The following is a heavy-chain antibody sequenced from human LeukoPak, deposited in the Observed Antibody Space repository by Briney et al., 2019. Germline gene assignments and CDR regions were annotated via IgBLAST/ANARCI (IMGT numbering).Heavy chain of an antibody. V-gene: IGHV3-30*01. CDR1: GFTFSSYA. CDR2: ISYDGSNK. CDR3: ARGVGFTFDY. Sequence: GGSLRLSCAASGFTFSSYAMHWVRQAPGKGLEWVAVISYDGSNKYCADSVKGRFTISRDNSKNTLYLQMNSLRAEDTAVYYCARGVGFTFDYWGQGTLVTVSS. J-gene: IGHJ4*02. D-gene: IGHD1-26*01.